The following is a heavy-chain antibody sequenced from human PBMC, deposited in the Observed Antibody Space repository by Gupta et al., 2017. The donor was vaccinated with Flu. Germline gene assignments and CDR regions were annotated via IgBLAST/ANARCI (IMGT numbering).Heavy chain of an antibody. D-gene: IGHD2-2*01. V-gene: IGHV3-33*01. Sequence: QDHLVESGGGVVQPGTSLPLSCAASGFTFSTYAMYWVRQAPGEGREWVALIWNDGSNKYHVDSVKGRFTISRDNSKSTLYLQMNSLRAEDTAVYYCARNGYCTSTSCSFYMDVWGKGTTVTVSS. CDR2: IWNDGSNK. CDR3: ARNGYCTSTSCSFYMDV. J-gene: IGHJ6*03. CDR1: GFTFSTYA.